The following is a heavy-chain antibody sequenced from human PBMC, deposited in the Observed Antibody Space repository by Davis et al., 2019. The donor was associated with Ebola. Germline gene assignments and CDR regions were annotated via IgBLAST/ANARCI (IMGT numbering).Heavy chain of an antibody. J-gene: IGHJ4*02. V-gene: IGHV3-21*04. CDR2: ISSSSDSM. CDR1: GFTFRSYT. D-gene: IGHD2-2*01. CDR3: ARESDHTRLPSH. Sequence: PGGSLRLSCAASGFTFRSYTMNWVRQAPGKGLEWVASISSSSDSMYYADSVKGRFTISRDNAKNSLYLQLNSLRAEDTAVYYCARESDHTRLPSHWGPGTLVTVSS.